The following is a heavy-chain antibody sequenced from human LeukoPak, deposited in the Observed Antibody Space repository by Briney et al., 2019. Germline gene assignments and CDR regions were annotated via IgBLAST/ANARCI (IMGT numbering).Heavy chain of an antibody. V-gene: IGHV1-69*01. Sequence: SVKVSCKASGGTFSSYAIRWVRQAPGQGLEWMGGIIPIFGTANYAQKFQGRVTITADESTSTAYMELSSLRSEDTAVYYCARVGSIAGAVHYYYYYMDVWGKGTTVTVSS. D-gene: IGHD2-15*01. CDR2: IIPIFGTA. CDR3: ARVGSIAGAVHYYYYYMDV. J-gene: IGHJ6*03. CDR1: GGTFSSYA.